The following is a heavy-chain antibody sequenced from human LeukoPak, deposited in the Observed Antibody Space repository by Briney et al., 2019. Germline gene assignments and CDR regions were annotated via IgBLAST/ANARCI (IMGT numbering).Heavy chain of an antibody. CDR2: IYYSGST. CDR1: GGSISSYY. V-gene: IGHV4-59*01. Sequence: PSETLSLTCTVSGGSISSYYWSWIRQPPGKGLEWIGYIYYSGSTNYNPSLKSRVTISVETSKNEFSLKLSSVTTADTAVYYCARDSGWVDVWGKGTTVTISS. D-gene: IGHD3-16*01. CDR3: ARDSGWVDV. J-gene: IGHJ6*04.